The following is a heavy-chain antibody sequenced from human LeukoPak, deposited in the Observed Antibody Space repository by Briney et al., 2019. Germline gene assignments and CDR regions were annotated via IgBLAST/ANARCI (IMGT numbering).Heavy chain of an antibody. CDR2: ISSSSSYI. CDR1: GFTFSSYS. CDR3: FGYCSGGSCRRDY. D-gene: IGHD2-15*01. J-gene: IGHJ4*02. Sequence: GGSLRLSCAASGFTFSSYSMNWVRQAPGKGLEWVSSISSSSSYIYYADSVKGRFTISRDNAKNSLYLQMNSLRAEDTAVYYCFGYCSGGSCRRDYWGQGTLVTVSS. V-gene: IGHV3-21*01.